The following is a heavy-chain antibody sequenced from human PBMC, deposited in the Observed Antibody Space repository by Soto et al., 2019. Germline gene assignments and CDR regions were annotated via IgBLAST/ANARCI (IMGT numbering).Heavy chain of an antibody. D-gene: IGHD5-12*01. CDR2: ISGSGDSI. CDR1: GFTFSTYA. CDR3: AKDSFINLRGYDSY. J-gene: IGHJ4*02. V-gene: IGHV3-23*01. Sequence: SLRLSCASSGFTFSTYAMICVRQAPGKGLEWVSAISGSGDSIYYADSVKGRFTISRDNSKNTLYLQMSSLRAEDTAIYYCAKDSFINLRGYDSYWGQGTLVTVSS.